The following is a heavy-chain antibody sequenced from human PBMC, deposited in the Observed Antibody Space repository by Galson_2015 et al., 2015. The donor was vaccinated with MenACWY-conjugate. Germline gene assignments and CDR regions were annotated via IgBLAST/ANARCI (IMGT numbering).Heavy chain of an antibody. V-gene: IGHV3-23*01. J-gene: IGHJ4*02. D-gene: IGHD6-19*01. Sequence: SLRLSCAASGFTFSSYAMSWVRQAPGKGLEWVSAISGSGGSTYYADSVKGRFTISRDNSKNTLYLQMNSLRAEDTAVYYCAKGEQWLVRESQIDYWGQGTLVTVSS. CDR1: GFTFSSYA. CDR3: AKGEQWLVRESQIDY. CDR2: ISGSGGST.